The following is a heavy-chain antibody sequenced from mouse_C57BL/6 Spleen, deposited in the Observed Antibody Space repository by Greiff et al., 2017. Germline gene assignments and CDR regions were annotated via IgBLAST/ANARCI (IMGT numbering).Heavy chain of an antibody. CDR2: IDPSDSYT. V-gene: IGHV1-50*01. CDR1: GYTFTSYW. Sequence: QVQLKQPGAELVKPGASVKLYCKASGYTFTSYWMQWVKQRPGQGLEWIGEIDPSDSYTNYNQKFKGKATLTVDTSSSTAYMQLSSLTSEDSAVYYCARRGYFDVWGTGTTVTVSS. CDR3: ARRGYFDV. J-gene: IGHJ1*03.